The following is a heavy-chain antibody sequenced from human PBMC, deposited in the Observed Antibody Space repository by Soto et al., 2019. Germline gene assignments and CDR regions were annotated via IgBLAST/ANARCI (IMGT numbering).Heavy chain of an antibody. J-gene: IGHJ4*02. CDR1: GGSLSGSY. CDR3: ASPGYCSDGTCYPGY. V-gene: IGHV4-34*01. Sequence: SETLSLTCAVYGGSLSGSYWSWIRQPPGTGLEWIGEIHHSGSTYYNPSLKSRVTLSVDTSKNQFSLKLNSVTAADTAVYYCASPGYCSDGTCYPGYWGQGTLVTVSS. CDR2: IHHSGST. D-gene: IGHD2-15*01.